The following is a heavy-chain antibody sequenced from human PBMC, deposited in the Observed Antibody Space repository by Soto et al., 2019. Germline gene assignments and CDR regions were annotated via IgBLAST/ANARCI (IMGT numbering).Heavy chain of an antibody. Sequence: GGSLRPSYAASGFTISCYAMHSVRQASDQWLEGGAVISYDGINKYYAEHVKSRFAITRDNSKTQLYLQVNRLRAEDTAVYYCASGIAAGPSRYNWGQGTLVTVSS. J-gene: IGHJ4*02. CDR3: ASGIAAGPSRYN. V-gene: IGHV3-30*09. CDR2: ISYDGINK. CDR1: GFTISCYA. D-gene: IGHD6-25*01.